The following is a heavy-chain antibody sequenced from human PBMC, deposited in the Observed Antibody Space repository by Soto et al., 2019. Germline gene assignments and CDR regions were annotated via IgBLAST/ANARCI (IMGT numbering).Heavy chain of an antibody. CDR3: AKGHYDILTGYQYYFDY. V-gene: IGHV3-23*01. J-gene: IGHJ4*02. Sequence: EVQLLESGGGLVQPGGSLRLSCAASGFTFSSYAMSWVRQAPGKGLEWVSAISGSGGSTYYADSVKGRFTISRDNSKNTLYLQMNSLRAEDTAVYYCAKGHYDILTGYQYYFDYWAREPWSPSPQ. CDR1: GFTFSSYA. CDR2: ISGSGGST. D-gene: IGHD3-9*01.